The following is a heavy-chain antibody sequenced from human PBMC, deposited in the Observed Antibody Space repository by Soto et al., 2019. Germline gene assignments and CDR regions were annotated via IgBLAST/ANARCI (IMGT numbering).Heavy chain of an antibody. CDR1: GYTFSTYG. J-gene: IGHJ5*02. CDR2: ITAYNGNT. Sequence: GASVKVSCKASGYTFSTYGITWVRQAPGQGLEWMGWITAYNGNTNYAQKFQDRVTVTTDTSTSTAYMKLKSLRSDDTAVYYCARDYGGYYDSSGYYSFWFDTWGQETPVTVSS. D-gene: IGHD3-22*01. V-gene: IGHV1-18*01. CDR3: ARDYGGYYDSSGYYSFWFDT.